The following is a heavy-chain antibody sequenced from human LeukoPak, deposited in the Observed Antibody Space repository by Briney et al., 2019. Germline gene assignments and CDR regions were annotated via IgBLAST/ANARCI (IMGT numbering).Heavy chain of an antibody. D-gene: IGHD6-6*01. Sequence: QSGGSLGLSCAASGFTFSSYAMSWVRQAPGKGLEWVSAISATGGSTYYADSVKGRFTISRDNSKNTLYLQMNSLRAEDTAVYYCAKKYSSSSGWFDPWGQGTLVTVSS. V-gene: IGHV3-23*01. J-gene: IGHJ5*02. CDR3: AKKYSSSSGWFDP. CDR1: GFTFSSYA. CDR2: ISATGGST.